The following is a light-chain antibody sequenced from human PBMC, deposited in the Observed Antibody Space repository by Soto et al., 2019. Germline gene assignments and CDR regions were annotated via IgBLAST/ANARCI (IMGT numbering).Light chain of an antibody. V-gene: IGLV1-40*01. J-gene: IGLJ2*01. CDR1: SSNIGAGYD. Sequence: QSVLTQPPSVSGAPGQRVTISCTGSSSNIGAGYDVHWYQQLPGTAPKLLIYGNSNRPSGVPDRFSGYKSGTSASLAITGLQAEDEADYDCQSYDSSLSGSGVFGGGTKLTVL. CDR3: QSYDSSLSGSGV. CDR2: GNS.